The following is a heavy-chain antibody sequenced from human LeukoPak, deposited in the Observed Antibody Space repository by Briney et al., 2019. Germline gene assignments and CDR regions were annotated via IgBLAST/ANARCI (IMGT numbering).Heavy chain of an antibody. D-gene: IGHD3-22*01. J-gene: IGHJ4*02. Sequence: GGSLRLSCAASGFTFSDAWMRWVRQAPGKGLEWVAFIRYDGNIKYFADSVKGRFTISRDNSKNTLYLQMNSLRAEDTAVYHCAKGRYHDRSDYPIDYWGQGTLVTVSS. V-gene: IGHV3-30*02. CDR3: AKGRYHDRSDYPIDY. CDR2: IRYDGNIK. CDR1: GFTFSDAW.